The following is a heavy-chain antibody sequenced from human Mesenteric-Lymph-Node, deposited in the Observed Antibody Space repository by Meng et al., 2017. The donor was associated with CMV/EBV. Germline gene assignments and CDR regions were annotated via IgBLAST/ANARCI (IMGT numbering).Heavy chain of an antibody. CDR2: ITNSGSTI. CDR3: ARLRGVVVVAAVPFDY. Sequence: GGSLRLSCAASGFTFSHYEMNWVRQAPGKGLEWVSYITNSGSTIYYADSVKGRFTISRDDSKNTLYLQMNSLRAEDTAVYYCARLRGVVVVAAVPFDYWGQGTLVTVSS. D-gene: IGHD2-15*01. CDR1: GFTFSHYE. V-gene: IGHV3-48*03. J-gene: IGHJ4*02.